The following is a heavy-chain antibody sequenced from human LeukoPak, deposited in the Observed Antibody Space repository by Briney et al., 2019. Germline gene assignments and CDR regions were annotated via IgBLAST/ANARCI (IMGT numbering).Heavy chain of an antibody. J-gene: IGHJ4*02. CDR2: INHSGST. D-gene: IGHD2-2*01. CDR3: ARGTKFDEIVVVPADTRTKYYFDY. CDR1: GGSFSGYY. Sequence: SETLSLTCAVYGGSFSGYYWSWIRQPPGKGLEWIGEINHSGSTNYNPSLKSRVTISVDTSKNQFSLKLSSVTAADTAVYYCARGTKFDEIVVVPADTRTKYYFDYWGQGTLVTVSS. V-gene: IGHV4-34*01.